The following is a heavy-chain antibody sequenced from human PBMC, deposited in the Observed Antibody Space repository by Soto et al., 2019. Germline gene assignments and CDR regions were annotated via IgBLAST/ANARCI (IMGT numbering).Heavy chain of an antibody. CDR3: ASRLYSSGYYGFLDH. CDR1: GYTLTSYY. Sequence: QVQLMQSGAEVKQPGASVKVSCKASGYTLTSYYMHWVRQAPGQGLEWMGIINPSGGSTSYTQRFQGRVTMTRDTSTSTVYIELSSLRSEDTAVYYCASRLYSSGYYGFLDHWGQGTLVTVSS. J-gene: IGHJ4*02. CDR2: INPSGGST. D-gene: IGHD3-22*01. V-gene: IGHV1-46*03.